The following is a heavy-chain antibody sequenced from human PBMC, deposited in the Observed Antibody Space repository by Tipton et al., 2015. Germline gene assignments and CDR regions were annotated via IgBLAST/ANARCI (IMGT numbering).Heavy chain of an antibody. D-gene: IGHD3-3*01. CDR3: ARDPSDFWSGYNAGMDV. CDR1: GFTLTRYG. V-gene: IGHV3-33*01. J-gene: IGHJ6*02. Sequence: SLRLSCAASGFTLTRYGMNWVRQAPGKGLEWVAVIWSDGSNKFYADSVKGRFTISRDTSMNTLYLQMNSLRAEDTAVYYCARDPSDFWSGYNAGMDVWGQGTTVTVSS. CDR2: IWSDGSNK.